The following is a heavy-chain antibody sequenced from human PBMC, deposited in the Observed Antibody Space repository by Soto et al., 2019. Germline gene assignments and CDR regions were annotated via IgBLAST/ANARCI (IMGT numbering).Heavy chain of an antibody. Sequence: SETLSLTCTVSGGSISSGGYYWSWIRQHPGKGLEWIGYIYYSGSTYYNPSLKSRVTISVDTSKNQFSLKLSSVTAADTAVYYCASLHPEPPYYFVYRGQGTLVTVPQ. CDR1: GGSISSGGYY. J-gene: IGHJ4*02. V-gene: IGHV4-31*03. CDR3: ASLHPEPPYYFVY. CDR2: IYYSGST.